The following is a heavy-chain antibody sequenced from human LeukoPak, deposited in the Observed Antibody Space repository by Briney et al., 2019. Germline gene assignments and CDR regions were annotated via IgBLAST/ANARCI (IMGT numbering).Heavy chain of an antibody. CDR1: GYTFTSYG. Sequence: ASVKVSCKASGYTFTSYGISWVRQAPGQGLEWMGWISAYNGNTNYAQKLQGRVTMTTDTSTSTAYMELRSLRSDDTAVYYCARDIAAAGTRRVGRPSVRGVWGKGTTVTVSS. D-gene: IGHD6-13*01. CDR3: ARDIAAAGTRRVGRPSVRGV. CDR2: ISAYNGNT. J-gene: IGHJ6*04. V-gene: IGHV1-18*01.